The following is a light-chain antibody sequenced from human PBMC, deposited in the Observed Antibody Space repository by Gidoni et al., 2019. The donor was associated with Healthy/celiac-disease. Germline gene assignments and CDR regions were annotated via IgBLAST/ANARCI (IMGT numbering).Light chain of an antibody. J-gene: IGLJ3*02. CDR2: SNN. V-gene: IGLV1-44*01. CDR3: AAWDDSLNGWV. Sequence: HSVLTQPPSASGPPGQRVTISCSGSSSNIGSNTVNWYQQLPGTAPKLLISSNNQRPSGVPDRFAGSKSCTPASLAISGLQSEDEADYYCAAWDDSLNGWVFGGGTKLTVL. CDR1: SSNIGSNT.